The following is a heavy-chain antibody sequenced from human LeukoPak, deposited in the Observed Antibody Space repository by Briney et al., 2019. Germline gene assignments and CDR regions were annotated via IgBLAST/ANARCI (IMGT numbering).Heavy chain of an antibody. Sequence: GGSLRHSCAASGFTFNSYAMSWVRQAPGKGLEWVSAISGSGGSTYYADSVKGRFTISRDNSKNTLYLQMNSLRAEDTAVYYCGKGHYYDSSGSDYWGQGTLVTVSS. J-gene: IGHJ4*02. D-gene: IGHD3-22*01. CDR1: GFTFNSYA. CDR2: ISGSGGST. V-gene: IGHV3-23*01. CDR3: GKGHYYDSSGSDY.